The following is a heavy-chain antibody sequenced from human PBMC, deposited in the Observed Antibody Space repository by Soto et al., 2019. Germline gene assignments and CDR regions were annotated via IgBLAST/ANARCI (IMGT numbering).Heavy chain of an antibody. Sequence: QVQLVQSGAEVKKPGASVKVSCKASGYTFTTYGISWVRQAPGQGLEWMGWISAYNGNTNYAQKLQGRVTMTTDTSTSAAYMELSGLRSDDTAVYYCARDLRLSCILLWYQSAYCFDYWGQGSLVTVSS. J-gene: IGHJ4*02. CDR1: GYTFTTYG. CDR3: ARDLRLSCILLWYQSAYCFDY. V-gene: IGHV1-18*04. CDR2: ISAYNGNT. D-gene: IGHD5-18*01.